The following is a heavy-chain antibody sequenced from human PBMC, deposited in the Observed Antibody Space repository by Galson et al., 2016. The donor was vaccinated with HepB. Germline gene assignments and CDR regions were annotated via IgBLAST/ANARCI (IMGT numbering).Heavy chain of an antibody. V-gene: IGHV1-2*04. CDR2: INPSSGDT. D-gene: IGHD3-10*01. Sequence: SCKASGYTFPGDYIHWVRQAPGQGVEWMGWINPSSGDTNYAQKFQDWVTMTRDTSISTAYMELRRLRSGDTAVYYCAREGVRGEINYGMDVWGQGTTVTVSS. CDR1: GYTFPGDY. J-gene: IGHJ6*02. CDR3: AREGVRGEINYGMDV.